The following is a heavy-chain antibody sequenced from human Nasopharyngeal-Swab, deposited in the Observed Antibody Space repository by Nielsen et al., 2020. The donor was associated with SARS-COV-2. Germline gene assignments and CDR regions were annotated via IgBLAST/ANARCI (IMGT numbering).Heavy chain of an antibody. V-gene: IGHV1-18*04. Sequence: ASVKVSCKASGYTFTSYGISWVRQAPGQGLEWMGWISAYNGNTNYAQKLQGRVTMTTDTSTSTAYMELRSLRSDDTAMYYCARDGPYYDILTGYSNYWFDPWGQGTLVTVSS. J-gene: IGHJ5*02. D-gene: IGHD3-9*01. CDR3: ARDGPYYDILTGYSNYWFDP. CDR1: GYTFTSYG. CDR2: ISAYNGNT.